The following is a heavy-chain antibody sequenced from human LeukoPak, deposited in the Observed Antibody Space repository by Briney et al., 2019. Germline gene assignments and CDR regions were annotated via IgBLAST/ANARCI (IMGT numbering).Heavy chain of an antibody. CDR1: GYTFTSYE. Sequence: ASVKVSCKTSGYTFTSYEINWVRQATGQGLEWMGWMNPNIGNTGYAQKFQGRVTITRNTSISTAYMELSSLRSEDTAVYYCARGRICSSTSCYVPYYYYYMDVWGKGTTVTISS. V-gene: IGHV1-8*03. J-gene: IGHJ6*03. CDR2: MNPNIGNT. CDR3: ARGRICSSTSCYVPYYYYYMDV. D-gene: IGHD2-2*01.